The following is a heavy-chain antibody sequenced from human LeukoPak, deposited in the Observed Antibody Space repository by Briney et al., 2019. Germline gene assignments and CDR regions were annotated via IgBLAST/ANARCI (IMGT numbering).Heavy chain of an antibody. D-gene: IGHD6-19*01. J-gene: IGHJ4*02. CDR1: GFTFSSYA. Sequence: GGSLRLSCAASGFTFSSYAMSWVRQAPGKGLEWVSAISGSGGSTYYADSAKGRFTISRDNSKNTLYLQMNSLRAEDTAVYYCAKGAVADNQKPGGYWGQGTLVTVSS. CDR3: AKGAVADNQKPGGY. CDR2: ISGSGGST. V-gene: IGHV3-23*01.